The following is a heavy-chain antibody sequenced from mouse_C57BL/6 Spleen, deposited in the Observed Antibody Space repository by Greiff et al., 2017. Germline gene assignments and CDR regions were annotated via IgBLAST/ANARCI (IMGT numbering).Heavy chain of an antibody. Sequence: QVQLQQPGAELVMPGASVKLSCKASGYTFTSYWMHWVKQRPGQGLEWFGEIDPSDSYTNYNQKFKGKSTLTVDKSSSTAYMQLSSLTSEDSAVYYCARSYYGSSYEAYWGQGTLVTVSA. CDR2: IDPSDSYT. CDR3: ARSYYGSSYEAY. J-gene: IGHJ3*01. V-gene: IGHV1-69*01. D-gene: IGHD1-1*01. CDR1: GYTFTSYW.